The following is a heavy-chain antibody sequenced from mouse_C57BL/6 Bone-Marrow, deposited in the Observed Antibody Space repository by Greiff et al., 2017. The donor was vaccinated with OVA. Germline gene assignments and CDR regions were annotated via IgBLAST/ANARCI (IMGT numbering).Heavy chain of an antibody. Sequence: VQLQQPGAELVKPGASVKLSCKASGYTFTSYWMQWVKQRPGQGLEWIGEIDPSDIYTNYNQTFKGKATFTVATSSSTAYMQLSSLTSEDSAVYYCARDFYFDDWGKGTTLTVSS. CDR3: ARDFYFDD. V-gene: IGHV1-50*01. J-gene: IGHJ2*01. CDR2: IDPSDIYT. CDR1: GYTFTSYW.